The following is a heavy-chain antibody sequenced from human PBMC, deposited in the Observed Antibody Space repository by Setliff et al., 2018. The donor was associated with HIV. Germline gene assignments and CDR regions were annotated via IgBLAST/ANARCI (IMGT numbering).Heavy chain of an antibody. CDR3: AKGDIAVAGTRFPLNDY. D-gene: IGHD6-19*01. CDR2: VGGSGGSA. J-gene: IGHJ4*02. V-gene: IGHV3-23*01. CDR1: GFTFSSYW. Sequence: GGSLRLSCAASGFTFSSYWMSWVRQAPGKGLEWVSAVGGSGGSAYYVDSVKGRFTISRDNSKNTLYLQMNSLRAEDTAVYYCAKGDIAVAGTRFPLNDYCGQGTLVTVSS.